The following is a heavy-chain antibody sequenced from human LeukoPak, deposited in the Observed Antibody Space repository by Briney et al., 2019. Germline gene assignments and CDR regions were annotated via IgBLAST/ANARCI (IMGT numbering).Heavy chain of an antibody. J-gene: IGHJ4*02. Sequence: ASVKVSCKASGYTFTSYGISWVRQAPGQGLGWMGWISAYNGNTNYAQKLQGRVTMTTDTSTSTAYMELRSLRSDDTAVYYCARDREGDYDSSDYDYWGQGTLVTVSS. CDR1: GYTFTSYG. CDR2: ISAYNGNT. CDR3: ARDREGDYDSSDYDY. V-gene: IGHV1-18*01. D-gene: IGHD3-22*01.